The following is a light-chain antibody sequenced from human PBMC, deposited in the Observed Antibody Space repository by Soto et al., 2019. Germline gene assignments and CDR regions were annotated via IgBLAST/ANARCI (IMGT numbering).Light chain of an antibody. Sequence: QSVLTQPASVSGSPGQSITISCTGTSSDVGSYNLVSWYQQHPGKAPKLMIYEDTKRPSGVSYSFSGSKSGNTTSLTVSGLQAEDEADYYCCSYAGGATFVFGGGTKLTVL. J-gene: IGLJ2*01. V-gene: IGLV2-23*02. CDR3: CSYAGGATFV. CDR2: EDT. CDR1: SSDVGSYNL.